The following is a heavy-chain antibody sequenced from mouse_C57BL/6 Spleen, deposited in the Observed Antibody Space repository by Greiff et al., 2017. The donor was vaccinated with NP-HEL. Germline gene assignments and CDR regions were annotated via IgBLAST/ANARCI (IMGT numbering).Heavy chain of an antibody. CDR1: GFTFSDYG. V-gene: IGHV5-15*01. CDR2: ISNLAYSI. CDR3: ARRGYGSSLSYWYFDV. Sequence: EVQVVESGGGLVQPGGSLKLSCAASGFTFSDYGMAWVRQAPRKGPEWVAFISNLAYSIYYADTVTGRFTISRENAKNTLYLEMSSLRSEDTAMYYCARRGYGSSLSYWYFDVWGTGTTVTVSS. J-gene: IGHJ1*03. D-gene: IGHD1-1*01.